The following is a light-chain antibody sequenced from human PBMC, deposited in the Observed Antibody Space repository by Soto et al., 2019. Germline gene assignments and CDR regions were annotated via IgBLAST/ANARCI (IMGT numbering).Light chain of an antibody. CDR1: QGVTTN. Sequence: IVMTQSPATPFVSAGDRAILSCRAGQGVTTNFAWYQQKSGQSPRLLIYDVSHRATGVPDKFSGSGSGTDFTLTIDGLQHEDFAVYYCQQSGYSTITFGQGTRLEIK. CDR2: DVS. V-gene: IGKV3-15*01. J-gene: IGKJ5*01. CDR3: QQSGYSTIT.